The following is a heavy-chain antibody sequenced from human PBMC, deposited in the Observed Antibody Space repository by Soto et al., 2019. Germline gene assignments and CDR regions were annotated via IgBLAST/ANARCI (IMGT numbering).Heavy chain of an antibody. Sequence: EVQLLESGGGLVQPGGSLRLSCAASGFTFSSYAMSWVRQAPGKGLEWVSAISGSGGSTYYADSVKGRFTISRDNPKNTLYLQMNSLRADDTAVYYCAKDRSGRFYYGMDVWGQGTTVTVSS. CDR3: AKDRSGRFYYGMDV. CDR1: GFTFSSYA. D-gene: IGHD3-10*01. V-gene: IGHV3-23*01. CDR2: ISGSGGST. J-gene: IGHJ6*02.